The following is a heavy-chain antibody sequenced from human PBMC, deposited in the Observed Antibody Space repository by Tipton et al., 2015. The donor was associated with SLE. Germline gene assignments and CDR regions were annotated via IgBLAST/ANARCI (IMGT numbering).Heavy chain of an antibody. D-gene: IGHD3-3*01. V-gene: IGHV1-18*01. CDR2: ITLYNGHK. CDR3: ARGGRFLEWLTY. Sequence: QLVQSGPEVKEPGASVRVSCKASGSSGFSWVRQAPGQGLEWVGWITLYNGHKEYAQKFQGRVTMTTDTSTTTAYMELRSLTSDDTAVYYCARGGRFLEWLTYWGQGTLVTVSS. CDR1: GSSG. J-gene: IGHJ4*02.